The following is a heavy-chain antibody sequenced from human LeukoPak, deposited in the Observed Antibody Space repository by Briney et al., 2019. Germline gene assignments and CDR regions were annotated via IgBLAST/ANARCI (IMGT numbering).Heavy chain of an antibody. CDR1: GFTFSSYS. D-gene: IGHD5-18*01. CDR3: ARDRGGYTYSHDY. CDR2: ISSSSSYI. V-gene: IGHV3-21*01. J-gene: IGHJ4*02. Sequence: PGGSLRLSCAASGFTFSSYSMNWVRQAPGKGLEWVSSISSSSSYIYYADSVKGRLTISRDNAKNSLYLQMNSLRAEDTAVYYCARDRGGYTYSHDYWGQGTLVTVSS.